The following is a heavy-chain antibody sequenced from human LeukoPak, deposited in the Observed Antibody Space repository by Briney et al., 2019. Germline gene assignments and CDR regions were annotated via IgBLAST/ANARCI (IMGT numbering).Heavy chain of an antibody. V-gene: IGHV3-23*01. CDR1: GFTFSSYA. D-gene: IGHD4-17*01. J-gene: IGHJ4*02. CDR2: IINSGATT. Sequence: PGGSLGLSCAASGFTFSSYAMTWVRQAPGKGLEWVSTIINSGATTYYADSVKGRFTISRDNSKNTLDLQMNSLRAEDTAAYYCAKDIHGDYGGLDYWGQGTLVTVSS. CDR3: AKDIHGDYGGLDY.